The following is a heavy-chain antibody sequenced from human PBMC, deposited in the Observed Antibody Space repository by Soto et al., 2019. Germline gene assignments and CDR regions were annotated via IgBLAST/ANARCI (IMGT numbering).Heavy chain of an antibody. D-gene: IGHD5-12*01. J-gene: IGHJ4*02. CDR1: GFTFSDYY. CDR2: ISSSSSYT. V-gene: IGHV3-11*06. Sequence: GGSLRLSCAASGFTFSDYYMSWIRQAPGKGLEWVSYISSSSSYTNYADSVKGRFTISRDNAKNSLYLQMNSLRAEDTAVYYCARWHQYSGTARYFDYWGQGTLVTVSS. CDR3: ARWHQYSGTARYFDY.